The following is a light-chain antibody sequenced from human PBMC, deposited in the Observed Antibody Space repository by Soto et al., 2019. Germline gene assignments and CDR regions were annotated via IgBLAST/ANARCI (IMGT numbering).Light chain of an antibody. CDR1: QSVSSN. V-gene: IGKV3-15*01. CDR3: QQYNNWPPVN. J-gene: IGKJ4*01. CDR2: GAS. Sequence: EIVMTQSPATLSVSPGERATLSCRASQSVSSNLAWYQQKPGQAPRLLIYGASTRATGIPARFSGSGSGTEFNLTIRSLKYEDFEVYYCQQYNNWPPVNFAGGPKVDIK.